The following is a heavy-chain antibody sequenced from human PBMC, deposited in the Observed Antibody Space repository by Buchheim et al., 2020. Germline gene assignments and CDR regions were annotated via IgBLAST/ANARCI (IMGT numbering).Heavy chain of an antibody. Sequence: QVQLVQSGAEVKKPGASVKVSCKASGYTFAGYYMHWVRQAPGQGLEWMGWINPNSGGTNYAQKFQGWVTMTRDTSISTAYMELSRLRSDDTAVYYCARSRVTGTNEGYNWFDPWGQGTL. CDR3: ARSRVTGTNEGYNWFDP. CDR1: GYTFAGYY. J-gene: IGHJ5*02. V-gene: IGHV1-2*04. D-gene: IGHD1-7*01. CDR2: INPNSGGT.